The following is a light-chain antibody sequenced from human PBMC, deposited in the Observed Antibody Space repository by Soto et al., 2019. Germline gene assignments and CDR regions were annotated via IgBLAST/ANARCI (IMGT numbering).Light chain of an antibody. V-gene: IGLV2-11*01. Sequence: QSALTQPRSVSGSPGQSVTISCTGTNSDIGGYNYVSWYQQHPGKAPKVMIYDVIRRPSGVPDRFSGSKSGNTASLTISGRQAEDEADYYCCSVAAKSTFWVFGGGTKLTVL. CDR3: CSVAAKSTFWV. J-gene: IGLJ3*02. CDR2: DVI. CDR1: NSDIGGYNY.